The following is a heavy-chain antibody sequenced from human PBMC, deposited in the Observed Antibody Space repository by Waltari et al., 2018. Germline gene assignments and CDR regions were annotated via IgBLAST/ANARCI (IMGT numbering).Heavy chain of an antibody. Sequence: QVQLQQWGAGLLKPSETLSLTCAVYGGSFSGYYWSWIRQPPGKGLEWIGEINHRGSTNYNPTHKSRVTISVDTSKNQFSLKLSSVTAADTAVYYCARGGRRITIFGVVTAFGYYGMDVWGQGTTVTVSS. D-gene: IGHD3-3*01. CDR3: ARGGRRITIFGVVTAFGYYGMDV. CDR1: GGSFSGYY. CDR2: INHRGST. V-gene: IGHV4-34*01. J-gene: IGHJ6*02.